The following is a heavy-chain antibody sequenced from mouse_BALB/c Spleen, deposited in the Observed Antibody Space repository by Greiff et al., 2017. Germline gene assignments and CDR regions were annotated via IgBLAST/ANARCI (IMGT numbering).Heavy chain of an antibody. CDR2: IDPSDSYT. V-gene: IGHV1-69*02. CDR1: GYTFTSYW. D-gene: IGHD1-2*01. Sequence: VQLQQPGAELVKPGASVKLSCKASGYTFTSYWMHWVKQRPGQGLEWIGEIDPSDSYTNYNQKFKGKATLTVDKSSSTAYMQLSSLTSEDSAVYYCARSDTTATHYFDYWGQGTTLTVAS. J-gene: IGHJ2*01. CDR3: ARSDTTATHYFDY.